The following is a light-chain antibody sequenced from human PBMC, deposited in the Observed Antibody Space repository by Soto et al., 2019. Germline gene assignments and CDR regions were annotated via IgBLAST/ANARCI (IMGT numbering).Light chain of an antibody. CDR2: DDR. J-gene: IGLJ1*01. CDR3: QVWDRSSAHYV. V-gene: IGLV3-21*02. CDR1: NIGSER. Sequence: SYELTQPPSVSVAPGQTARITCGGNNIGSERVHWYQQKPGQAPVLVVYDDRDRPSGIPERFSGSNSGNTATLTISRVEAGDEADYYCQVWDRSSAHYVFGTGTKLTVL.